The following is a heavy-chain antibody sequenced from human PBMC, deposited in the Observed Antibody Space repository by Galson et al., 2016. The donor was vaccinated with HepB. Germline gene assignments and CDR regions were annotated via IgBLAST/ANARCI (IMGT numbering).Heavy chain of an antibody. V-gene: IGHV3-30*04. CDR3: ARGGITSRWSWFDP. CDR1: GFTFSSYS. D-gene: IGHD2-2*01. Sequence: SLRLCCAGYGFTFSSYSMHWVRQAPGKGLEWMAIISDDGSLKFYADSVRGRFTISRDNSQNTVNLQMNSLRPEDTAVYYCARGGITSRWSWFDPWGQGTLVTVSS. CDR2: ISDDGSLK. J-gene: IGHJ5*02.